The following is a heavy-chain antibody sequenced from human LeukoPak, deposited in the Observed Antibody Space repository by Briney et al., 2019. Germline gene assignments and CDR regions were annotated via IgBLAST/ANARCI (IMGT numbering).Heavy chain of an antibody. CDR3: ARIGRDGYDFHY. CDR2: INHSGST. D-gene: IGHD5-24*01. V-gene: IGHV4-34*01. Sequence: PETLSLTCAVYGGSFSGYYWNWVRQPPGKGLEWIGEINHSGSTNYNPSLKSRVTISVDTSKNQFSLKVRSVTAADTAVYYCARIGRDGYDFHYWGQGTLVTVSS. CDR1: GGSFSGYY. J-gene: IGHJ4*02.